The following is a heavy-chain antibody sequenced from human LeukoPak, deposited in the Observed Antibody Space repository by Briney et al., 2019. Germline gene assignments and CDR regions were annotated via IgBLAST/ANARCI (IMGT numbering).Heavy chain of an antibody. Sequence: SETLSLTCSVSGGSISTYYWSWIRQPAGKGLEWIGRFYTSGGAKYNPSLRSRVTMSADTSKNQLSLKVNSVSAADTAVYYCTRDYYGMDVWGQGTTVTVSS. J-gene: IGHJ6*02. CDR2: FYTSGGA. CDR1: GGSISTYY. CDR3: TRDYYGMDV. V-gene: IGHV4-4*07.